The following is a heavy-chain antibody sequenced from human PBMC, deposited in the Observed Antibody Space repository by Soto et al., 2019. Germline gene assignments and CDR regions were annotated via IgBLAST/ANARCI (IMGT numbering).Heavy chain of an antibody. J-gene: IGHJ6*02. CDR2: ISSSSSTI. V-gene: IGHV3-48*01. D-gene: IGHD5-12*01. Sequence: EVQLVESGGGLVQPGGSLRLSCAASGFTFSSYSMNWVRQAPGKGLEWVSYISSSSSTIYYADSVKGRFTISRDNAKNSLYLQMNSRRAEHTAVYYCARADSGYAHGYYYYGMDVWGQGTTVTVSS. CDR1: GFTFSSYS. CDR3: ARADSGYAHGYYYYGMDV.